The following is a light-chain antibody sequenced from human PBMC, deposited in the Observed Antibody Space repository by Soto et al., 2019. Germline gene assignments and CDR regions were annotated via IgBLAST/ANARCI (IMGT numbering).Light chain of an antibody. CDR1: QDISKY. J-gene: IGKJ5*01. V-gene: IGKV1-33*01. Sequence: IQMTQSPSSLSASVGDRVTITCQASQDISKYLNWYQHKPGKAPKLLIYDASNLETGVPSRFGGSGSETHFTFTISSLEPEDSAVYYCQQRNVWPPVTFGQGTRLEIK. CDR2: DAS. CDR3: QQRNVWPPVT.